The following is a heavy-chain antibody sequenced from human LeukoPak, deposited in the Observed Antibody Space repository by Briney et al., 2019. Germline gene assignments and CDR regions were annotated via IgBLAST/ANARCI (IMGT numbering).Heavy chain of an antibody. CDR3: ARAPPYYDPDNWFDP. CDR1: GGSFSGYY. D-gene: IGHD3-3*01. J-gene: IGHJ5*02. V-gene: IGHV4-34*01. CDR2: INHSGST. Sequence: PPETLSLTCAVYGGSFSGYYWSWIRQPPGKGLEWIGEINHSGSTNYNPSLKSRVTISVDTSKNQFSLKLSSVTAADTAVYYCARAPPYYDPDNWFDPWGQGTLVTVSS.